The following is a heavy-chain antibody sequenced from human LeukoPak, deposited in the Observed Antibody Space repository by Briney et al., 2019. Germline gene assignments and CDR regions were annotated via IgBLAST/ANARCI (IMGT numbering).Heavy chain of an antibody. CDR3: ARRVAVTAKYCFDF. Sequence: SETLSLTCTVSGGSISSYYWSWIRQLPGKGLEWIGFVYHNGNTNYNPSLKSRVTISVDTSQNQFSLRMNSVTAADTAVYFCARRVAVTAKYCFDFWGQGALVTVSS. CDR1: GGSISSYY. CDR2: VYHNGNT. J-gene: IGHJ4*02. V-gene: IGHV4-59*08. D-gene: IGHD6-19*01.